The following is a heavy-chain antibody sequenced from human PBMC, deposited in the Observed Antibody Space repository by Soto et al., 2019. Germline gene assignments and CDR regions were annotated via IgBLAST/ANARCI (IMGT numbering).Heavy chain of an antibody. CDR1: GYTFSDYG. CDR3: AKERHRRVLGSHVSGGWFFDL. Sequence: QVQLVQSGAEVKRPGASVKVSCKASGYTFSDYGISWVNQAPGQGREWMGWISPYNGKTSLPQNNYGSVTLATAHSTKAAYMDLRSRLTYDTAVYYCAKERHRRVLGSHVSGGWFFDLWGPCTLVTVTS. J-gene: IGHJ2*01. V-gene: IGHV1-18*01. D-gene: IGHD2-15*01. CDR2: ISPYNGKT.